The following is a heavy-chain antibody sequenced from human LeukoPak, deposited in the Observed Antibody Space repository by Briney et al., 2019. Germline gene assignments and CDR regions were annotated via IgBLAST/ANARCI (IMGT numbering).Heavy chain of an antibody. V-gene: IGHV4-59*08. D-gene: IGHD4-11*01. CDR1: GGSISGSY. J-gene: IGHJ6*02. CDR2: VYYSET. Sequence: SETLSLTCTVSGGSISGSYWSWIRQPPGKGLEWIGYVYYSETYYNPSLKSRVTISLDTSKNQFSLNLRFVTAADTAVYFCARTQGWGTVRTGYYYGMDVWGQGTTVTVSS. CDR3: ARTQGWGTVRTGYYYGMDV.